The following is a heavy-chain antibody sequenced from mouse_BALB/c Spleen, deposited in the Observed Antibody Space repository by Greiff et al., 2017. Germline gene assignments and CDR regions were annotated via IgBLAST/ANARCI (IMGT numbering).Heavy chain of an antibody. CDR1: GYSFTGYY. Sequence: VQLQQSGPELVKPGASVKISCKASGYSFTGYYMHWVKQSHVKSLEWIGRINPYNGATSYNQNFKDKASLTVDKSSSTAYMELHSLTSEDSAVYFCARGHGNSVYAMDYWGQGNSHTVSS. D-gene: IGHD2-1*01. J-gene: IGHJ4*01. CDR2: INPYNGAT. V-gene: IGHV1-31*01. CDR3: ARGHGNSVYAMDY.